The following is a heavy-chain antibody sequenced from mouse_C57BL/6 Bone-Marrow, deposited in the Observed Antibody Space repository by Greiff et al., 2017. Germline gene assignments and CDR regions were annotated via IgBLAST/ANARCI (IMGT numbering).Heavy chain of an antibody. CDR1: GFSLTSYG. V-gene: IGHV2-2*01. J-gene: IGHJ1*03. Sequence: VHLVESGPGLVQPSQSLSITCTVSGFSLTSYGVHWVRQSPGKGLEWLGVIWSGGNTDYNAAFISRLNISKDNSKSQVFFKMNSLQADDTAIYYCARNGYYYGTYWYFDVWGTGTTVTVSS. D-gene: IGHD1-1*01. CDR2: IWSGGNT. CDR3: ARNGYYYGTYWYFDV.